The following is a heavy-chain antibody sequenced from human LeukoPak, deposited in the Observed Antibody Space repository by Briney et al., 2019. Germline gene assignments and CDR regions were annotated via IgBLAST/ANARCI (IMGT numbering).Heavy chain of an antibody. D-gene: IGHD3-10*01. Sequence: PGGSLRLSCATSGFIFSSYAMTWVRQAPGKGLEWVSAISGSGASTYYADSVKGRFPISRDNSKNTLYQQMNSLRAEDTAVYYCAKTQAPYGSGRYPDYWGQGTLVTVSS. CDR2: ISGSGAST. CDR1: GFIFSSYA. CDR3: AKTQAPYGSGRYPDY. J-gene: IGHJ4*02. V-gene: IGHV3-23*01.